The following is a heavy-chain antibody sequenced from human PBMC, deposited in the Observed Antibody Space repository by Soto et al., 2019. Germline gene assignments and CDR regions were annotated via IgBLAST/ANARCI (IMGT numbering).Heavy chain of an antibody. CDR2: ISYDGSNK. Sequence: QVQLVESGGGVVQPGRSLRLSCAASGFTFSSYGMHWVRQAPGKGLEWVAVISYDGSNKYYADSVTGRFTISRDNSKNTLYLQMNSLRAEDTAVYYCATQLYYYESSGYYPQTGNYFGNWGQGTLVTVSS. CDR1: GFTFSSYG. V-gene: IGHV3-30*03. J-gene: IGHJ4*02. D-gene: IGHD3-22*01. CDR3: ATQLYYYESSGYYPQTGNYFGN.